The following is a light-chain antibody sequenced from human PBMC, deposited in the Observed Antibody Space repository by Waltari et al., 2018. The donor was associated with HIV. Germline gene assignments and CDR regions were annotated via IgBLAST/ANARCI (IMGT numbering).Light chain of an antibody. CDR3: NSYRSSTTPCV. J-gene: IGLJ1*01. V-gene: IGLV2-14*01. CDR1: SSDVGGHHH. Sequence: QSALTQPASVSGSPGQSITIPCTGTSSDVGGHHHVFCYQQHPGKAPKLLIYEVSNRPSGVSNRFSGSKSGNTASMTISGLQAEDEADYYCNSYRSSTTPCVFGTGTKVTVL. CDR2: EVS.